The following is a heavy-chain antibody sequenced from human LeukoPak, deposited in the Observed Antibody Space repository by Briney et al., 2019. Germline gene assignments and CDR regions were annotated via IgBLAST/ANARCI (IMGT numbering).Heavy chain of an antibody. Sequence: SETLSLTCAVYGGSFSGYYWSWLRQPPGKGLEWIGEINHSGSTNYNPSLKSRVTISVDTSKNQFSLKVSSVTAADTAVYYCASRVYGLGSFNYWGQGTLVTVSS. V-gene: IGHV4-34*01. D-gene: IGHD3-10*01. J-gene: IGHJ4*01. CDR2: INHSGST. CDR1: GGSFSGYY. CDR3: ASRVYGLGSFNY.